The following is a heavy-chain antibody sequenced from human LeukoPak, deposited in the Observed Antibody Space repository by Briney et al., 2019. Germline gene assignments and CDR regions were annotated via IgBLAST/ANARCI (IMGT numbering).Heavy chain of an antibody. V-gene: IGHV1-8*01. CDR3: AVHLPGDYLDR. J-gene: IGHJ4*02. CDR1: EYTFNIYD. CDR2: MNPDSGNT. Sequence: GASVRVSCKASEYTFNIYDINWVRQATGQGLEWMGWMNPDSGNTGFAQKFQGRVTMTRNTSITTACMELSSLRSEDTAVYYCAVHLPGDYLDRWGQGTLVTVSS.